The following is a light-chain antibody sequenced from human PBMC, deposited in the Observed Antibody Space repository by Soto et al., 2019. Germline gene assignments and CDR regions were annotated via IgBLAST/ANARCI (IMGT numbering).Light chain of an antibody. CDR2: DAS. V-gene: IGKV1-33*01. CDR1: RDISVY. J-gene: IGKJ2*01. CDR3: QQYDNLPPYT. Sequence: DIPMTRSPSSLSASVGDRVTITCQASRDISVYLNWYQQKPGKPPKLLVYDASNLQTGVPSRFSGSGSGTHFTFSISSLQPEDIATYYCQQYDNLPPYTFGQGTKLEIK.